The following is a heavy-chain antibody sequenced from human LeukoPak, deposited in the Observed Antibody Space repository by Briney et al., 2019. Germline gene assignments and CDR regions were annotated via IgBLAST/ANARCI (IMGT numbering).Heavy chain of an antibody. Sequence: HGASVKVSCKASGFTFTSFGFSWVRQAPGQGLEWMGWISAYNGNTNYAQSLQGRVTMTTDASTSTVYMELRSLRSDDTAVYYCARDVGYCSGGICLYYFDFWGQGTLVTVSS. V-gene: IGHV1-18*01. CDR3: ARDVGYCSGGICLYYFDF. J-gene: IGHJ4*02. CDR1: GFTFTSFG. CDR2: ISAYNGNT. D-gene: IGHD2-15*01.